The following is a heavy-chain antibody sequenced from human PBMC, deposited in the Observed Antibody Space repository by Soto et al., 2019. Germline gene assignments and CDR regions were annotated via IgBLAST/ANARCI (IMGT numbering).Heavy chain of an antibody. J-gene: IGHJ4*02. V-gene: IGHV3-30*18. D-gene: IGHD1-26*01. CDR2: ISYDGSNK. Sequence: QVQLVESGGGVVQPGRSLRLSCAASGFTFSSYGMHWVRQAPGKGLEWVAVISYDGSNKYYADSVKGRFTISRDNSKNTLYLQMNSLRAEDTAVYYCAKGPYSGSYSWGQGTLVTVSS. CDR3: AKGPYSGSYS. CDR1: GFTFSSYG.